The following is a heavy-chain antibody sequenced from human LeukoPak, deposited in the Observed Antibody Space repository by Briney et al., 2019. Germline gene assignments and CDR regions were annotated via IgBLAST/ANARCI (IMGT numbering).Heavy chain of an antibody. CDR3: ARDGEPVLRFLEWLLWYDY. CDR1: GFTFSSYW. J-gene: IGHJ4*02. CDR2: INSDGSST. V-gene: IGHV3-74*01. D-gene: IGHD3-3*01. Sequence: GGSLRLSCAASGFTFSSYWMHWVRQAPGKGLVWVSRINSDGSSTSYADSVKGRFTISRDNAKNTLYLQMNSLRAEDTAVYYCARDGEPVLRFLEWLLWYDYWGQGTLVTVSS.